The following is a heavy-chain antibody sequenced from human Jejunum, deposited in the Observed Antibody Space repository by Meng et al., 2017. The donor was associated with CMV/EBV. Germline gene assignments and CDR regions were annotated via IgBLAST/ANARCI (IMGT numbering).Heavy chain of an antibody. CDR3: ARTLGETTDYGSGTYLPMYWFDP. J-gene: IGHJ5*02. V-gene: IGHV4-31*02. CDR1: YY. D-gene: IGHD3-10*01. CDR2: IYYSGRT. Sequence: YYWSWNRQYPGKGLEWIGHIYYSGRTDYNPSLKSRITVSVDTSKNQFSLKLSSVTAADTAVYYCARTLGETTDYGSGTYLPMYWFDPWGRGTLVTVSS.